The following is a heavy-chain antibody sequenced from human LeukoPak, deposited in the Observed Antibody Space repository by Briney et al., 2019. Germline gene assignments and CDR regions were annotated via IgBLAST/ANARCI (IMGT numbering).Heavy chain of an antibody. CDR3: ARDKTVGALWMRFDP. Sequence: GGSLRLSCAASGFTFDDYGMSWVRQAPGKGLEWVSGINWNGGSTGYADSVKGRFTISRDNAKNSLYLQMNSLRAEDTALYYCARDKTVGALWMRFDPWGQGTLVTVSS. CDR1: GFTFDDYG. V-gene: IGHV3-20*04. D-gene: IGHD1-26*01. CDR2: INWNGGST. J-gene: IGHJ5*02.